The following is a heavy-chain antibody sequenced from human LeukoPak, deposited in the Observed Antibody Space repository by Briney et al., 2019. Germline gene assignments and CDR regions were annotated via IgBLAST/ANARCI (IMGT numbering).Heavy chain of an antibody. V-gene: IGHV1-24*01. Sequence: ASVKVSCKVSGYTLTELSMHWVRQAPGKGLEWMGGFDPEDGETIYAQKFQGRVTMTEDTSTDTAYMELSSLRSEDTAVYYCATVGSGWYLNAFDIWGQGTMVTVSS. CDR3: ATVGSGWYLNAFDI. CDR2: FDPEDGET. CDR1: GYTLTELS. D-gene: IGHD6-19*01. J-gene: IGHJ3*02.